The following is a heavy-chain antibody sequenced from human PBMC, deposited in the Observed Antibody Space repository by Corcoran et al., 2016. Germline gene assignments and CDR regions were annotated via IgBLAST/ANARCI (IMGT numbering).Heavy chain of an antibody. V-gene: IGHV3-49*03. D-gene: IGHD3-10*01. CDR1: GFTFGDYA. CDR2: IRSKADGGTT. J-gene: IGHJ4*02. CDR3: SSGRGSGAFDY. Sequence: EVQLVESGGGLVQPGRSLRLSCTASGFTFGDYAMSWFRQAPGKGLEWVGFIRSKADGGTTEYAASVKDRFTISRDDSKSVAYLQMNSLKTEDTAGSYCSSGRGSGAFDYWGQGTLVTVSS.